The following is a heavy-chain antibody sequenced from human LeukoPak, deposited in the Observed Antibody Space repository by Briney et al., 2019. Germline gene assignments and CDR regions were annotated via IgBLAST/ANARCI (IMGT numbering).Heavy chain of an antibody. Sequence: ASVKVSCKASGYTFTNYAVNWLRQAPGQRLEWMGWINAGNGDTKFSQNYQARVTIIRDASASTAYMELSSLTSEDTAVYFCARGLWSAHRREYYFDSWGQGTLVTVSS. CDR1: GYTFTNYA. V-gene: IGHV1-3*01. CDR2: INAGNGDT. J-gene: IGHJ4*02. CDR3: ARGLWSAHRREYYFDS. D-gene: IGHD3-3*01.